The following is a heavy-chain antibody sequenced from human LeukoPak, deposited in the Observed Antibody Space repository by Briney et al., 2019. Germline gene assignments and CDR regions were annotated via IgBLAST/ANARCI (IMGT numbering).Heavy chain of an antibody. J-gene: IGHJ5*02. D-gene: IGHD3-3*01. Sequence: SETLSLTCTVSGGSISSSSYYRGWIRQPPGKGLEWIGSIYYSGSTYYNPSLKSRVTISVDTSKNQFSLKLSSVTAADTAVYYCARQYYDFWSGLTNWFDPWGQGTLVTVSS. CDR1: GGSISSSSYY. CDR2: IYYSGST. CDR3: ARQYYDFWSGLTNWFDP. V-gene: IGHV4-39*01.